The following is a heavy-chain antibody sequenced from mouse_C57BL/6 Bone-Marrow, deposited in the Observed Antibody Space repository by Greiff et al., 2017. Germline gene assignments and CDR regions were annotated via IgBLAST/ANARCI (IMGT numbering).Heavy chain of an antibody. Sequence: QVQLQQPGAELVKPGASVKLSCKASGYTFTSYWMHWVKQRPGQGLEWIGMIHPNSGSTNYNEKFKSKATLTVDKSSSTAYMQLSSLTSEDSAVYSCARRITTVVAVYAMDYWGQGTSVTVSS. CDR3: ARRITTVVAVYAMDY. V-gene: IGHV1-64*01. D-gene: IGHD1-1*01. J-gene: IGHJ4*01. CDR2: IHPNSGST. CDR1: GYTFTSYW.